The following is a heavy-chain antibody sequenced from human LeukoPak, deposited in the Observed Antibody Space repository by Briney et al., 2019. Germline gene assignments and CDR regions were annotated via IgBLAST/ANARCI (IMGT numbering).Heavy chain of an antibody. CDR2: IYHSGNT. V-gene: IGHV4-59*01. D-gene: IGHD6-6*01. Sequence: PSETLSLTCAVYGGSFSGYYWSWIRQPPGKGLEWIGYIYHSGNTNYNPSLKSRVTISVDTSKNQFSLKVSSVTAADTAVYYCARHSSSSRGWFDPWGQGTLVTVSS. CDR1: GGSFSGYY. CDR3: ARHSSSSRGWFDP. J-gene: IGHJ5*02.